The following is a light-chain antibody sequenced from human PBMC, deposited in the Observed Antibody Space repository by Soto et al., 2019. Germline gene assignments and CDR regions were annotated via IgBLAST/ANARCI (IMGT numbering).Light chain of an antibody. V-gene: IGLV2-8*01. CDR3: SSYAGSNDVI. CDR1: SSDVGGYNY. Sequence: QSALTQPRSVSGSPGQSVTISCTGTSSDVGGYNYVSWYQQHPGKAPGLMIYEVTKRPSGVPDRFSGSKSGNTASLTVSGLQADDEADYYCSSYAGSNDVIFGGGTKLTVL. J-gene: IGLJ2*01. CDR2: EVT.